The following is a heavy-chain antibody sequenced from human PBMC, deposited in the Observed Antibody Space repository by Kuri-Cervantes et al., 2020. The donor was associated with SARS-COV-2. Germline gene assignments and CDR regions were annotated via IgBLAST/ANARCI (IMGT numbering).Heavy chain of an antibody. Sequence: SQTLSLTCGVYGGSFSNFHWNWVRQPPGKGLEWIREINYSGTTNYNPSLKSRVTISVDTSKNQFSLNLTSVTAADTAVYYCARLRRHNNGWFATGYYMDVWGKGTTVTVSS. CDR1: GGSFSNFH. V-gene: IGHV4-34*01. D-gene: IGHD6-19*01. CDR2: INYSGTT. CDR3: ARLRRHNNGWFATGYYMDV. J-gene: IGHJ6*03.